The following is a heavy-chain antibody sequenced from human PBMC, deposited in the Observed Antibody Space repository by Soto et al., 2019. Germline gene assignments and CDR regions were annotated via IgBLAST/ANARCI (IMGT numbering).Heavy chain of an antibody. J-gene: IGHJ5*01. CDR1: GFSFSTFE. D-gene: IGHD3-16*01. CDR2: ISDDSSRT. CDR3: VEGGWLDF. V-gene: IGHV3-23*01. Sequence: EVQLLESGGGLVQPGGSLRLSCAASGFSFSTFEMSWVRQAPGRGLEWVSFISDDSSRTYYADAVKGRFTISRDNSKYPLYLQMNSLTAEDTAVYACVEGGWLDFWGQGSLVTVSS.